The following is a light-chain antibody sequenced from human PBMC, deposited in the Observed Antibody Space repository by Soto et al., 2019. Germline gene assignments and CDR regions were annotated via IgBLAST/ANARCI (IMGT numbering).Light chain of an antibody. Sequence: DIQMTQSPSTLPASVGDRVTITCRASQIVSNWLAWYQQKPGKAPKLLIYDVSSLESGVPSRFSGSGSGTEFTLTISSLQPEDFAVYYCQQYENYWTFGQGTKVDIK. CDR2: DVS. V-gene: IGKV1-5*01. J-gene: IGKJ1*01. CDR3: QQYENYWT. CDR1: QIVSNW.